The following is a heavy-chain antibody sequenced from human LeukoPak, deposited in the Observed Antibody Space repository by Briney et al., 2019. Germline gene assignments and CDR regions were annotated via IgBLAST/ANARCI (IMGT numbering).Heavy chain of an antibody. D-gene: IGHD6-13*01. CDR1: GGTFSSYA. CDR2: IIPILGIA. J-gene: IGHJ6*02. V-gene: IGHV1-69*04. CDR3: AAGYSTTRCMDV. Sequence: GASVKVSCKASGGTFSSYAISWVRQAPGQGLEWMGRIIPILGIANYAQKFQGRVTITADKSTSTAYMELRSLRSDDTAVYYCAAGYSTTRCMDVWGQGTTVTVSS.